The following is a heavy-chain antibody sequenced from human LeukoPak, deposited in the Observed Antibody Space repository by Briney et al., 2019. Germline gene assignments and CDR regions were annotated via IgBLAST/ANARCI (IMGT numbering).Heavy chain of an antibody. D-gene: IGHD3-22*01. Sequence: PGGSLRLSCAVSGFTFSNYAMSWVRQAPGKGLEWVSGISGSGTSTYYADSVKGRFTISRDNSKNTLYLQMNSLRAEDTAVYYCASRNYYDSSGYYYYYFDYWGQGILVTVSS. J-gene: IGHJ4*02. V-gene: IGHV3-23*01. CDR2: ISGSGTST. CDR3: ASRNYYDSSGYYYYYFDY. CDR1: GFTFSNYA.